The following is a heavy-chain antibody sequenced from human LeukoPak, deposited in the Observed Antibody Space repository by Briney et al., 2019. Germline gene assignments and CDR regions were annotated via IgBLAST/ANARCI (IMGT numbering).Heavy chain of an antibody. CDR2: IWSDGTEK. J-gene: IGHJ5*01. CDR1: GFTYSHYG. D-gene: IGHD4-11*01. Sequence: PGGSLTLSCAASGFTYSHYGMHWVRQVPGKGLEWVAVIWSDGTEKYYGDAVKGRFTISRENSMKTLYLQMNSLRGDDTAVYYCAKDAQRGFDYSNSLESWGQGTLVTVSS. V-gene: IGHV3-33*06. CDR3: AKDAQRGFDYSNSLES.